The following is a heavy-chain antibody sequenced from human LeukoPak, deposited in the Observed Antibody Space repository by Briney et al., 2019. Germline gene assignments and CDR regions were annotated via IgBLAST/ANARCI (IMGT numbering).Heavy chain of an antibody. J-gene: IGHJ3*02. CDR1: GSTFSNYG. Sequence: GGSLRLSCAASGSTFSNYGMYWVRQAPGKGLEWVAVISYDGSNKYYADSVKGRFTISRDNSKNTLYLQMNSLRAEDTAVYYCSPLGIWGQGTMVTVSS. CDR2: ISYDGSNK. CDR3: SPLGI. V-gene: IGHV3-30*03.